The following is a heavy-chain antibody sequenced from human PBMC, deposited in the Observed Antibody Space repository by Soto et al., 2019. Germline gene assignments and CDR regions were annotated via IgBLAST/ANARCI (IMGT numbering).Heavy chain of an antibody. CDR2: TDYSGST. CDR1: GASVSSNSYY. D-gene: IGHD2-2*02. V-gene: IGHV4-61*01. CDR3: ARADRQYCSVSTCYIFDY. J-gene: IGHJ4*02. Sequence: SETLSLTCIVSGASVSSNSYYWTWIRQPPGKGLEWIGYTDYSGSTKYNPSLKSRATISVDTSNNQFSLRVSSVTAADTAMYYCARADRQYCSVSTCYIFDYWGQGTQVTV.